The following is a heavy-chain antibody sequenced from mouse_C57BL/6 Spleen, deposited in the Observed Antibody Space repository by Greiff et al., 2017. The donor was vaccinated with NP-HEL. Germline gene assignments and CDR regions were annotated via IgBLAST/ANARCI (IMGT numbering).Heavy chain of an antibody. CDR3: ARGSGSSYRYFDV. D-gene: IGHD1-1*01. V-gene: IGHV1-19*01. J-gene: IGHJ1*03. CDR1: GYTFTDYY. Sequence: VQLKQSGPVLVKPGASVKMSCKASGYTFTDYYMNWVKQSHGKSLEWIGVINPYNGGTSYNQKFKGKATLTVDKSSSTAYMELNSLTSEDSAVYYCARGSGSSYRYFDVWGTGTTVTVSS. CDR2: INPYNGGT.